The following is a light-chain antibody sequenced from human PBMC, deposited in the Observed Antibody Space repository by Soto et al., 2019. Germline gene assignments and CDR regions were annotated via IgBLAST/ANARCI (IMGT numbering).Light chain of an antibody. J-gene: IGKJ1*01. Sequence: EIVLTQSPGTLSLSPGERATLSCRASQSVSSSYLAWYQQKPGQAPRLLIYGASRRATVIPDRFSGSGSGTDFTLTISRLEPEDFAVYYCQQYGSSSWTFGQGTKVEIK. CDR3: QQYGSSSWT. V-gene: IGKV3-20*01. CDR2: GAS. CDR1: QSVSSSY.